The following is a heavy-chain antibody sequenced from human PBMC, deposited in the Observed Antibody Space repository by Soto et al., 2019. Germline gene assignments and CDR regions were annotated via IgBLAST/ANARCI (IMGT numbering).Heavy chain of an antibody. CDR3: ARVVVVAATAAFDI. Sequence: SETLSLTCTVSGGSISSSSYYWGWIRQPPGKGLEWIGSIYYSGSTYYNPSLKSRVTISVDTSKNQFSLKLSSVTAADTAVYYCARVVVVAATAAFDIWGQGTMVTVSS. D-gene: IGHD2-15*01. J-gene: IGHJ3*02. V-gene: IGHV4-39*01. CDR2: IYYSGST. CDR1: GGSISSSSYY.